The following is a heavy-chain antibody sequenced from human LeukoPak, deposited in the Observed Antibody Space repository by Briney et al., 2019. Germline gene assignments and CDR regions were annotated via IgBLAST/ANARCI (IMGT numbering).Heavy chain of an antibody. CDR2: ISAYNGNT. D-gene: IGHD3-22*01. CDR3: ARKPNPYDSSGLPSDY. V-gene: IGHV1-18*01. Sequence: ASVKVSCKASGYTFTSYGISWVRQAPGQGLEWMGWISAYNGNTNYAQKLQGRVTMTTDTSTSTAYMELRSLRSDDTAVYYCARKPNPYDSSGLPSDYWGQGTLVTVSS. J-gene: IGHJ4*02. CDR1: GYTFTSYG.